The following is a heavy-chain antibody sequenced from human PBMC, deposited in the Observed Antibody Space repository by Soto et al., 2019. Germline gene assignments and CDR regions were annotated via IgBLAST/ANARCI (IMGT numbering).Heavy chain of an antibody. CDR3: ARQYDILTGALDD. V-gene: IGHV4-31*03. CDR1: GGSISSGGYY. D-gene: IGHD3-9*01. CDR2: IYYSGST. Sequence: PSETLSLTCTVSGGSISSGGYYWSWIRQHPGKGLEWIGYIYYSGSTYYNPSLKSRVTISVDTSKNQFSLKLSSVTAADTAVYYCARQYDILTGALDDWGQGTLVTVSS. J-gene: IGHJ4*02.